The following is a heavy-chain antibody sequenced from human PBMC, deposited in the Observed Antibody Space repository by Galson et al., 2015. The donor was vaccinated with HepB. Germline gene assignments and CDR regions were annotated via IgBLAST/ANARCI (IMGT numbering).Heavy chain of an antibody. J-gene: IGHJ4*02. CDR3: ARTRGNSYGYVDY. V-gene: IGHV4-39*01. D-gene: IGHD5-18*01. Sequence: TLSLTCTVSGGSIRSSGYCWGWFRQPPGKGLEWIGSICDSGSSFSNPSLESRVAISVDTSKSQFSLKLNSVTAADTAMYYCARTRGNSYGYVDYWGQGTLVTVSS. CDR1: GGSIRSSGYC. CDR2: ICDSGSS.